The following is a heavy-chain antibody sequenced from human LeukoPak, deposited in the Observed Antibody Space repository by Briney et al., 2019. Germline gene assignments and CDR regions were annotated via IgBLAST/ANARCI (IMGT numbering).Heavy chain of an antibody. V-gene: IGHV3-74*01. CDR2: INSDGSST. CDR1: GFNFSIYW. J-gene: IGHJ4*02. Sequence: GGSLRLSCAASGFNFSIYWVHWVRQAPGKGLVWVSSINSDGSSTSYADSVKGRFTISRDNAKNTLYLQMNTLRAENTAVYYCASLDYWGQGTPVTVSS. CDR3: ASLDY.